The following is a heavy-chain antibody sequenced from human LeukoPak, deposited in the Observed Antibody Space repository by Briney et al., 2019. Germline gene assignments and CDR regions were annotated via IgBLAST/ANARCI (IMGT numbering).Heavy chain of an antibody. CDR3: ARDRTYEVNWFDP. CDR2: MNPNSGNT. Sequence: ASVKVSCKASGYTFTSYDINWVRQATGQGLEWMGWMNPNSGNTGYAQKFQGRVTMTRNTSISTAYMELRSLRSDDTAVYYCARDRTYEVNWFDPWGQGTLVTVSS. J-gene: IGHJ5*02. CDR1: GYTFTSYD. V-gene: IGHV1-8*01. D-gene: IGHD3-3*01.